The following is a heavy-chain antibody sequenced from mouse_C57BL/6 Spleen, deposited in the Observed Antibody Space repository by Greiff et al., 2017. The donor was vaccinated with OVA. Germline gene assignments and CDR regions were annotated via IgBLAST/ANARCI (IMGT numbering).Heavy chain of an antibody. J-gene: IGHJ2*01. CDR2: INPSNGGT. D-gene: IGHD2-3*01. CDR1: GYTFTSYW. V-gene: IGHV1-53*01. Sequence: QVHVKQPGTELVKPGASVKLSCKASGYTFTSYWMHWVKQRPGQGLEWIGNINPSNGGTNYNEKFKSKATLTVDKSSSTAYMQLSSLTSEDSAVYYCARENGYYVRYYFDYWGQGTTLTVSS. CDR3: ARENGYYVRYYFDY.